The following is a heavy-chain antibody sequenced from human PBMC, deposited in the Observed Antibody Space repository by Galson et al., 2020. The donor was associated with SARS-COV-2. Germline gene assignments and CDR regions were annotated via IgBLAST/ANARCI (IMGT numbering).Heavy chain of an antibody. J-gene: IGHJ3*01. Sequence: SETLSLTCTVSGGSIRGYHWSWIRQPPGRGLEWLGYIYYIGSANYNPSLKSRVTISVDTSKNQFSLRLTSVTTADTAVYYCARDLDRPGDSSSGTSDAFDFWGQGTIVTVSS. V-gene: IGHV4-59*01. CDR2: IYYIGSA. CDR1: GGSIRGYH. CDR3: ARDLDRPGDSSSGTSDAFDF. D-gene: IGHD4-4*01.